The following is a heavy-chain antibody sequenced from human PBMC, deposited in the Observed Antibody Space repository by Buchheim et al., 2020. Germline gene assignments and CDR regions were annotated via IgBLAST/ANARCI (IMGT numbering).Heavy chain of an antibody. V-gene: IGHV3-21*01. D-gene: IGHD5-18*01. CDR1: GFTFSSHT. J-gene: IGHJ5*02. CDR3: ARDPGLWLA. Sequence: EVQLVESGGGLVKPGGSLRLSCAASGFTFSSHTMNWVRQAPGKGLEWVSSISSSSSYIFFADSMKGRFTISRDNARNSLYLQMNSLRAEDTAVYYCARDPGLWLAWGQGTL. CDR2: ISSSSSYI.